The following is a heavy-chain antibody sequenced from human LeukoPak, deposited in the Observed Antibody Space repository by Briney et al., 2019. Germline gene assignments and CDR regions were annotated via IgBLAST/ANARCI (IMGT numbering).Heavy chain of an antibody. V-gene: IGHV3-15*01. J-gene: IGHJ4*02. CDR1: GFTFSNAW. D-gene: IGHD5-18*01. Sequence: PGGSLRLSCATSGFTFSNAWMSWVRQAPGKGLEWVGYIKTTSDGGKADYAAKVQGSFTISRDDSTNTLYLQRASVKNEDTAVCFCTRWIQLWGQGTLVTVSS. CDR2: IKTTSDGGKA. CDR3: TRWIQL.